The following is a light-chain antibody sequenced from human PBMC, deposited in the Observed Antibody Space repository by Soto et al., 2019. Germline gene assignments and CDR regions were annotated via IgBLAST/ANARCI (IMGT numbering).Light chain of an antibody. CDR3: FSYAGNSVYV. V-gene: IGLV2-23*01. CDR2: EGT. J-gene: IGLJ1*01. Sequence: QSVLTQPASVSGSPGQSITISCTGTSSDVGSYNLVSWFQQLPGKVPKLIIYEGTKRPSGVSDRFSGSKSGYTASLTISGLQAEDAADYYCFSYAGNSVYVFGNGTKVTVL. CDR1: SSDVGSYNL.